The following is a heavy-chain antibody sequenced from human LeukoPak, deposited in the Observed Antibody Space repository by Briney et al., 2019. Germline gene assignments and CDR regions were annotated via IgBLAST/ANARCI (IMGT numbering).Heavy chain of an antibody. D-gene: IGHD5-12*01. CDR3: AKNEVWWLPDS. V-gene: IGHV3-30*18. CDR1: GLTFSSYG. CDR2: ISYDGSNK. Sequence: GGSLRLSCAASGLTFSSYGMHWVRQAPGKGLEWVAVISYDGSNKYYADSVKGRCTISRDNSKNTLYLQMNSLRADDTALYYCAKNEVWWLPDSWGQGTLVTVSS. J-gene: IGHJ4*02.